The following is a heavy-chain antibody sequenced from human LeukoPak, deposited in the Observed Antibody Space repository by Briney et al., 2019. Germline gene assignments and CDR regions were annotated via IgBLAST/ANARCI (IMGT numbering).Heavy chain of an antibody. Sequence: AETLSLTCAVSGGSISSSNWWSWVRQPPGKGLEWIGEIYHSGSTSYNPSLKSRVTIPVDKSKNQFSLKLSSVTAADTAVYYCAVGGVYLRGGAEAFDIWGQGTMVTVSS. V-gene: IGHV4-4*02. J-gene: IGHJ3*02. CDR3: AVGGVYLRGGAEAFDI. CDR1: GGSISSSNW. CDR2: IYHSGST. D-gene: IGHD3-10*01.